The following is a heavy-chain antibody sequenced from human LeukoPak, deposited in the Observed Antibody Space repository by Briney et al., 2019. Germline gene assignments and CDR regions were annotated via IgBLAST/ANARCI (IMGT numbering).Heavy chain of an antibody. Sequence: SETLSLTCTVSGGSISSYYWSWIRQPAGKGLEWIGRIYTSGSTNYNPSLKSRVTMSVDTSKNQFSLKLSSVTAADTAVYYCAREIQGGYYDSSGSIDYWGQGTLVTVSS. CDR1: GGSISSYY. J-gene: IGHJ4*02. V-gene: IGHV4-4*07. CDR3: AREIQGGYYDSSGSIDY. D-gene: IGHD3-22*01. CDR2: IYTSGST.